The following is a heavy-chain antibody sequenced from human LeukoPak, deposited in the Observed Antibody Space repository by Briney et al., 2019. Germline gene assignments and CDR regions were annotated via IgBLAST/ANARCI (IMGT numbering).Heavy chain of an antibody. D-gene: IGHD3-22*01. CDR1: GFTFSDYY. CDR2: ISSSDNTI. CDR3: AKDRVSVYYYDSSGYYYFDY. V-gene: IGHV3-11*01. J-gene: IGHJ4*02. Sequence: KPGGSLRLSCAASGFTFSDYYMSWIRQAPGKGLEWVSSISSSDNTIYYTDSVKGRFAISRDNAKNSLYPQMNSLRAEDTAVYYCAKDRVSVYYYDSSGYYYFDYWGQGTLVTVSS.